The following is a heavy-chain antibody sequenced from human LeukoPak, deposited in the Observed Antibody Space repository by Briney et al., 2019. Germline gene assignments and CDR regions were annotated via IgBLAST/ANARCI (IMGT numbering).Heavy chain of an antibody. CDR1: GFTFSSYA. D-gene: IGHD6-13*01. Sequence: GGSLRLSCAASGFTFSSYAMSWVRQAPGKGLEWVSLINDSGGNTYYADSVKGRFTISRDNSRNTLSLQMNSLRVEDTAVYYCAKQAYSSSWYNWFDPWGQGALVTVPS. CDR2: INDSGGNT. J-gene: IGHJ5*02. V-gene: IGHV3-23*01. CDR3: AKQAYSSSWYNWFDP.